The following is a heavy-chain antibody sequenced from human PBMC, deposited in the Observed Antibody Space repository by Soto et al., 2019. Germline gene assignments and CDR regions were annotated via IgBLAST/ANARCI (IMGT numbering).Heavy chain of an antibody. J-gene: IGHJ4*02. CDR3: ARDSDRRFDY. CDR1: GGTFSSYT. CDR2: IIPILGIA. V-gene: IGHV1-69*08. Sequence: QVQLVQSGAEVKKPGSSVKVSCKASGGTFSSYTISWVRQAPGQGLEWMGRIIPILGIANYAQKFQGRVTITADKSTSTDYMELSSLRSEDTAVYYCARDSDRRFDYWGQGTLVTVSS.